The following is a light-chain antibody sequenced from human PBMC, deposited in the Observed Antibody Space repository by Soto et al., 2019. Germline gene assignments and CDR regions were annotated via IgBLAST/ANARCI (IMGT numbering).Light chain of an antibody. Sequence: QSALTQPASVSGSPGQSITISCIGTTSDVGGYNLVSWYQQHPGKAPKLMVYEGSKRPSGVSNRFSGSKSGSTASLTISGLQAEDEADYYCCSYAGRNTFIFGGGTKLTVL. J-gene: IGLJ2*01. V-gene: IGLV2-23*03. CDR1: TSDVGGYNL. CDR2: EGS. CDR3: CSYAGRNTFI.